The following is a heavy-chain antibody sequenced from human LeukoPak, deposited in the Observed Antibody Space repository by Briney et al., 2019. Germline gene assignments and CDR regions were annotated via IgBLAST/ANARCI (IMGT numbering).Heavy chain of an antibody. CDR3: AREGDLVWGIYQYAFDI. V-gene: IGHV4-31*03. CDR1: GGSISSGGYY. D-gene: IGHD3-16*02. Sequence: PSQTLSLTCTVSGGSISSGGYYWSWIRQHPGKGLEWIGYIYYSGSTYYNPSLKSRVTISVDTSKNQFSLRLNSVTAADTAVYYCAREGDLVWGIYQYAFDIWGQGTMVTVSS. CDR2: IYYSGST. J-gene: IGHJ3*02.